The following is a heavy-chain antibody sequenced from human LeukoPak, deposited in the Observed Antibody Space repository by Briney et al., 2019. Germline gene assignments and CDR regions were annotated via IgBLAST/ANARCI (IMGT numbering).Heavy chain of an antibody. CDR3: ARQEPGFDI. Sequence: GGSLRLSCAASGFTFNTAWMSWVRQAPGKGLEWVSYISSSSGPIYYAASVKGRFTISRDNAKNSLYLQMNSLRAEDTGVYYCARQEPGFDIWGQGTMVNVSS. J-gene: IGHJ3*02. CDR1: GFTFNTAW. V-gene: IGHV3-48*01. CDR2: ISSSSGPI. D-gene: IGHD1-14*01.